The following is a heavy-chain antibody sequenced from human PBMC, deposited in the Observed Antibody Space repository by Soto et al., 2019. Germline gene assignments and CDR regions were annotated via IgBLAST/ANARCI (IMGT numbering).Heavy chain of an antibody. CDR1: GGSISSGGYY. CDR3: ARYKVVTAPHYYYGMDV. Sequence: SGTLSLTCTVSGGSISSGGYYWTWIRQYPGKGMEWIGYIYYSGSTYYNPSLKSRVTISVDTSKNQFSLKLSSVTAADTAVYYCARYKVVTAPHYYYGMDVWGQGTTVNVSS. V-gene: IGHV4-31*03. J-gene: IGHJ6*02. CDR2: IYYSGST. D-gene: IGHD2-21*02.